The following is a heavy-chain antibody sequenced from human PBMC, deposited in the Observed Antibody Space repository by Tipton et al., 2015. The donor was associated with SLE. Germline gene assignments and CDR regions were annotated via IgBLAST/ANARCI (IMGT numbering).Heavy chain of an antibody. CDR1: GFTFSSYG. V-gene: IGHV3-33*01. CDR3: ARDPNWPRFAY. Sequence: SLRPSCAASGFTFSSYGMHWVRQAPGKWLHWVAVIWYDGSNKYYADSVKGRFTISRDNSKNTLYLQMNSLRAEDTAVYYCARDPNWPRFAYWGQGTRVTVSS. CDR2: IWYDGSNK. D-gene: IGHD7-27*01. J-gene: IGHJ4*02.